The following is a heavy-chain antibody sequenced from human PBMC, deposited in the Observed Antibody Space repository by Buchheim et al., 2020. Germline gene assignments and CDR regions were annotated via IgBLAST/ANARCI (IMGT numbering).Heavy chain of an antibody. CDR3: AKDWRYYGSGSYSAFDY. CDR2: ITGTADNT. J-gene: IGHJ4*02. Sequence: EVQLLESGGGLVQPGGSLRLSCAASGFPFNTYAMSWVRQAPGKGLEWVSTITGTADNTYYADSVKGRFTISRDNSKNKLYLQMNSLGAEDTAVYYCAKDWRYYGSGSYSAFDYWGQGTL. CDR1: GFPFNTYA. V-gene: IGHV3-23*01. D-gene: IGHD3-10*01.